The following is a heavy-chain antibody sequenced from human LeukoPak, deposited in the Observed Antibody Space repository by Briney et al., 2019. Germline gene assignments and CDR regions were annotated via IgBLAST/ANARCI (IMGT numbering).Heavy chain of an antibody. Sequence: PSQTLSLTCTVSGGSIKSGAYYWSWIRQHPEKGLEWIGYINNRGSTYYNPSLESRSNISIDMSKNQFSLTVDSLTAADTALYYCVRRTMVTLRAVVTDGVVISWYFDLWGRGTLVTVSS. CDR1: GGSIKSGAYY. V-gene: IGHV4-31*03. CDR2: INNRGST. J-gene: IGHJ2*01. CDR3: VRRTMVTLRAVVTDGVVISWYFDL. D-gene: IGHD2-2*01.